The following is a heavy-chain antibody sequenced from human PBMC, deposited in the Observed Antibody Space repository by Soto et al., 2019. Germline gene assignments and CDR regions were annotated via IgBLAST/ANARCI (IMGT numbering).Heavy chain of an antibody. D-gene: IGHD2-2*01. J-gene: IGHJ4*02. V-gene: IGHV4-31*03. CDR3: ARSRDIVVVPAAVPNYYFAS. CDR1: GGSISSGGYY. CDR2: IYYRGST. Sequence: QVQLQESGPGLVKPSQTLSLTCTVSGGSISSGGYYWSWIRQHPGKGLEWIGNIYYRGSTYYNPSLKSRVTISVDTSKNQFSLKPSSVTAADTAVYYCARSRDIVVVPAAVPNYYFASWGQGTLVTVSS.